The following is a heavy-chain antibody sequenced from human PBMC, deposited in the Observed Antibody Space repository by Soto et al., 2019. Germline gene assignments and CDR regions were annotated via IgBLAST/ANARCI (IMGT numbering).Heavy chain of an antibody. J-gene: IGHJ2*01. CDR1: GYTFTSYA. CDR2: INAGNGNT. V-gene: IGHV1-3*01. D-gene: IGHD3-22*01. CDR3: ARVYYDSSGYYWYFDL. Sequence: WASVKVSCKASGYTFTSYAMHWVRQAPGQRLEWMGWINAGNGNTKYSQKFQGRVTITRDTSASTAYMELSSLRSEDTAVYYCARVYYDSSGYYWYFDLWGRGTLVTVSS.